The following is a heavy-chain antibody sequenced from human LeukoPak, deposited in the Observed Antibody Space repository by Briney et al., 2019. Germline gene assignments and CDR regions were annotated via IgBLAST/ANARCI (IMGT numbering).Heavy chain of an antibody. CDR2: IYYSGST. CDR1: AGFISSYY. J-gene: IGHJ3*02. Sequence: SETLSLTCTVSAGFISSYYESWIRQPPGKGLEWIGYIYYSGSTNYNPSLKSRFTISVDTYKNQFSLKLSSVTAADTAVYYCARHGVISGRYAFDSWGQGTMVTVSS. D-gene: IGHD3-10*01. V-gene: IGHV4-59*08. CDR3: ARHGVISGRYAFDS.